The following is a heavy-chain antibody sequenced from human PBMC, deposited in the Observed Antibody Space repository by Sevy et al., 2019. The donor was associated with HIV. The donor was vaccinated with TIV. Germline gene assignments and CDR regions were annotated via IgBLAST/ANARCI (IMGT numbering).Heavy chain of an antibody. CDR3: AGDSDGSGHYYADYFDY. CDR2: ISTYSGET. V-gene: IGHV1-18*01. J-gene: IGHJ4*02. Sequence: ASVKVSCKASGYTFTTYPIGWVRQAPGQGLEWMGWISTYSGETRDAQKFQGRATMTTDTSTSTAYLELRSLRSDDTAVYDCAGDSDGSGHYYADYFDYWGQGTLVTVSS. D-gene: IGHD3-22*01. CDR1: GYTFTTYP.